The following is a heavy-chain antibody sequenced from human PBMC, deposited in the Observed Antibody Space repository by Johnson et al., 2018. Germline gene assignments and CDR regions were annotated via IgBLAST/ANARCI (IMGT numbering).Heavy chain of an antibody. D-gene: IGHD2-2*02. CDR3: ARDQDQLLYEKSFYYGRDV. CDR2: ISSSSSYI. CDR1: GFTFSYYD. Sequence: VQLVQAGGGLVQPGGSLRLSCAASGFTFSYYDMNWVRQAPGQGLEWVSYISSSSSYIYYADSVKGRFTISRDNAKNTLYLQMKSLRAEDTAVYYCARDQDQLLYEKSFYYGRDVWGQGTTVTVSS. J-gene: IGHJ6*02. V-gene: IGHV3-21*05.